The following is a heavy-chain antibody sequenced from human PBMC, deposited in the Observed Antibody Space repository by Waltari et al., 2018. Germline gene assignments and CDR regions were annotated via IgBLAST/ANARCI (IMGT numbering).Heavy chain of an antibody. J-gene: IGHJ4*02. CDR3: VRGQGFLLDY. CDR2: IKEDGSET. CDR1: KSTFSAFW. V-gene: IGHV3-7*01. Sequence: EVQLVESGGGLVQPGGSLRLSCAASKSTFSAFWMTWVRQAPGKGLEWVAIIKEDGSETHFVDSVKGRFTISRDNARNLLFLQMNNLRAEDTAVYYCVRGQGFLLDYWGQGTLVTVSS. D-gene: IGHD3-3*01.